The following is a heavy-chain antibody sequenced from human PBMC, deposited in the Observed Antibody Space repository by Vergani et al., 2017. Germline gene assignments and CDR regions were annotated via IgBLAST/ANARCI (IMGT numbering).Heavy chain of an antibody. V-gene: IGHV3-7*01. CDR2: IKQDGSEK. CDR1: GFTFSSYW. Sequence: EVQLVESGGGLVQPGGSLRLSCAASGFTFSSYWMSWVRQAPGKGLEWVANIKQDGSEKYYVDSVKGRFTISRDNSKNTLYLQMNSLRAEDTAVYYCARDSAEWTTGYMDVWGKGTTVTVSS. J-gene: IGHJ6*03. D-gene: IGHD4-11*01. CDR3: ARDSAEWTTGYMDV.